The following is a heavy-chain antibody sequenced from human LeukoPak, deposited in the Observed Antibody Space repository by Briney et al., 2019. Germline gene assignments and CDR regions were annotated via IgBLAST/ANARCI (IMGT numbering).Heavy chain of an antibody. CDR3: AREFSGYIDF. V-gene: IGHV1-46*01. D-gene: IGHD1-26*01. CDR1: RYTFINYY. J-gene: IGHJ4*02. CDR2: INPSGGGT. Sequence: GASVKVSSKASRYTFINYYMYWVRQAPGQGLEWMGIINPSGGGTRYAQKFQGRVTMTRDTSTSTVYMEVSSLRSEDTAVYYCAREFSGYIDFWGQGTLVTVSS.